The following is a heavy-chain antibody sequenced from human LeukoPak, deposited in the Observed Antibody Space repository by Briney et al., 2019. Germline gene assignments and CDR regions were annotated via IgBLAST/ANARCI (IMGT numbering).Heavy chain of an antibody. V-gene: IGHV3-30*01. J-gene: IGHJ6*02. Sequence: PGRSLRLSCAASGFTFSSYAMHWVRQAPGKGLEWVAVISYDGSNKYYADSVKGRFTISRDNSKNTLYLQMNSLKAEDTAVYYCMTGTDTDYYYGMDAWGQGTSVIVSS. CDR2: ISYDGSNK. CDR3: MTGTDTDYYYGMDA. CDR1: GFTFSSYA. D-gene: IGHD3/OR15-3a*01.